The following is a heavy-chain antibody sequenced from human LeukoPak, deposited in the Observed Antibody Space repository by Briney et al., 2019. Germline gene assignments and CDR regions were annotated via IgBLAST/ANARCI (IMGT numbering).Heavy chain of an antibody. Sequence: GASVKVSCKASGYTFTGYYMHLVRQGPGQGLEWMGLINPSSGGTNYAQKFQGRVTMTRDTSISTAYMELSRLRSDDTAVYYCARAREIVVVVAATWFDPWGQGTLVTVSS. V-gene: IGHV1-2*02. D-gene: IGHD2-15*01. CDR1: GYTFTGYY. CDR3: ARAREIVVVVAATWFDP. CDR2: INPSSGGT. J-gene: IGHJ5*02.